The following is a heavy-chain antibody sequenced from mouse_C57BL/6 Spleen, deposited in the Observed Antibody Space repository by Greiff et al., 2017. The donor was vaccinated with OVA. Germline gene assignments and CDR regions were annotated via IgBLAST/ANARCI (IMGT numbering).Heavy chain of an antibody. CDR3: ARGDYYGSPY. D-gene: IGHD1-1*01. J-gene: IGHJ2*01. CDR1: GFTFSDYG. Sequence: DVKLEESGGGLVKPGGSLKLSCAASGFTFSDYGMHWVRQAPEKGLEWVAYISSGSSTIYYADTVKGRFTISRDNAKNTLFLQMTSLRSEDTAMYYCARGDYYGSPYWGQGTTLTVSS. V-gene: IGHV5-17*01. CDR2: ISSGSSTI.